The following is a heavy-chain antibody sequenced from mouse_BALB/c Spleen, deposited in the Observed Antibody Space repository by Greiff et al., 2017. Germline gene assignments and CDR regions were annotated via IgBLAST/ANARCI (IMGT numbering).Heavy chain of an antibody. V-gene: IGHV5-6-4*01. CDR1: GFTFSSYT. CDR3: TREGGAMDY. CDR2: ISSGGSYT. Sequence: VQLKESGGGLVKPGGSLKLSCAASGFTFSSYTMSWVRQTPEKRLEWVATISSGGSYTYYPDSVKGRFTISRDNAKNTLYLQMSSLKSEDTAMYYCTREGGAMDYWGQGTSVTVSS. J-gene: IGHJ4*01.